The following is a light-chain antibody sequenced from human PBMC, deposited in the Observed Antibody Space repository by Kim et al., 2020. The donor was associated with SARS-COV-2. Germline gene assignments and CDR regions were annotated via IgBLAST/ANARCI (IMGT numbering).Light chain of an antibody. CDR2: EVS. V-gene: IGLV2-18*02. CDR3: SSYTSSSTLVV. CDR1: SSDVGSYTR. Sequence: VTLSCTGTSSDVGSYTRVSWYQQPPGTAPKLMIYEVSNRPSGVPDRFSGSKSGNTASLTISGLQAEDEADYYCSSYTSSSTLVVFGGGTQLTVL. J-gene: IGLJ2*01.